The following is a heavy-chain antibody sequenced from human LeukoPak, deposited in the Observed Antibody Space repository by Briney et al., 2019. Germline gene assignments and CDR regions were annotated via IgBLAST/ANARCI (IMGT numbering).Heavy chain of an antibody. V-gene: IGHV3-74*01. Sequence: PGGSLRLSCAASGFTFSSYWMHWVRQAPGKGLVWVSRINSDGSSTSYADSVKGRFTISRDNAKNTLYLQMNSLRAEDTAVYYCARGSEWLGELLPNYYYYYYMDVWGKGTTVTISS. CDR1: GFTFSSYW. D-gene: IGHD3-10*01. CDR2: INSDGSST. J-gene: IGHJ6*03. CDR3: ARGSEWLGELLPNYYYYYYMDV.